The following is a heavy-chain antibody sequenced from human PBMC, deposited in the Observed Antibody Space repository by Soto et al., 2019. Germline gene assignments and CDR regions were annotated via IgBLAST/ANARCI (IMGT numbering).Heavy chain of an antibody. V-gene: IGHV3-23*01. D-gene: IGHD2-15*01. Sequence: GSLRLSCAASGFPFSNYGMSWVRQAPGKGLEWVSSISVSGGRTYYADSVKGRFTISRDNSKNTLYLQTDSLRAEDTAFYYCAKSDCNGGSCYFPCECWGEGTLVCVSS. J-gene: IGHJ4*02. CDR1: GFPFSNYG. CDR3: AKSDCNGGSCYFPCEC. CDR2: ISVSGGRT.